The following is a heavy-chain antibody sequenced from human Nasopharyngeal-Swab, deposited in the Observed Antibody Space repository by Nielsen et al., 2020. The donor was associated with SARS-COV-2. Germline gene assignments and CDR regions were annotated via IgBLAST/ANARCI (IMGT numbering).Heavy chain of an antibody. CDR3: ARDLGTAGAFDI. CDR1: GFALSSYW. Sequence: GESLKISCAASGFALSSYWMHWVRQTPGKGLVWVSRLHSDGTSTRYADSVKGRFTISRDNAKNTLYLQMNSLRAEDTAVYYCARDLGTAGAFDIWGQGTMVTVSS. J-gene: IGHJ3*02. D-gene: IGHD7-27*01. CDR2: LHSDGTST. V-gene: IGHV3-74*01.